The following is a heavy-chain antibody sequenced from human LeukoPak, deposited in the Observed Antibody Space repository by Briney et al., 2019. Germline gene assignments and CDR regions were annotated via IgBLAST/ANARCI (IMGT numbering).Heavy chain of an antibody. CDR1: GGSFSGYY. V-gene: IGHV4-34*01. D-gene: IGHD2-2*01. J-gene: IGHJ4*02. CDR3: RGYCSSTSCYLVAPPFDY. CDR2: INHSGST. Sequence: TSETLSLTCAVYGGSFSGYYWSWIRQPPGKGLEWIGEINHSGSTNYNPSLKSRVTISVDTSKNQFSLKLSSVTAADTAVYYCRGYCSSTSCYLVAPPFDYWGQGTLVTVSS.